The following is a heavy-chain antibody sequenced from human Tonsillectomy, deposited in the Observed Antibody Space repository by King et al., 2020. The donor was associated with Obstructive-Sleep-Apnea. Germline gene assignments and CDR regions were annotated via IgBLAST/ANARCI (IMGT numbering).Heavy chain of an antibody. V-gene: IGHV4-39*07. CDR2: FYFSGST. J-gene: IGHJ5*02. D-gene: IGHD6-19*01. CDR3: ARVPYITGWSGWFDP. Sequence: LQLQESGPGLVKPSETLSLTCTVSGGSISSSSYYWGWIRQPPGKGLEGIGSFYFSGSTNYNPTLKSRVTISIDTSNNQFSLQLSSVTAADTAVYYCARVPYITGWSGWFDPWGQGTLVTVSS. CDR1: GGSISSSSYY.